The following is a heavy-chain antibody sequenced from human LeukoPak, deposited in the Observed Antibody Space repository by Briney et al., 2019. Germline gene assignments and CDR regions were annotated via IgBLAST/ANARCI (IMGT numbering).Heavy chain of an antibody. J-gene: IGHJ4*02. CDR2: TFHSGSP. Sequence: SETLSLTCTVSGYSISSGYYWGWIRPPPGKALEWIGTTFHSGSPNYNPSLKSRVTISIDTSKNQFSLKLSSVTAADTAFYYCARDAGGDFGYWGQGTLVTVSA. CDR1: GYSISSGYY. CDR3: ARDAGGDFGY. D-gene: IGHD2-21*01. V-gene: IGHV4-38-2*02.